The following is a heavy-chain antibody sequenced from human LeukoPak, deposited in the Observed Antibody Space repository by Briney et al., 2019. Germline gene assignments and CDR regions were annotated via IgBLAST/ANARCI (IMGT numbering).Heavy chain of an antibody. D-gene: IGHD3-22*01. Sequence: PGRSLRLSCTVSGFTFDDYAMHWVRHTPGQGLEWVAGITWNRDNIGYGDSVKGRFTISRDNVKNVLYLQMNSLRPEDTALYYCAKDLSSAITSALVLDVWGQGTTV. J-gene: IGHJ6*02. CDR2: ITWNRDNI. CDR3: AKDLSSAITSALVLDV. CDR1: GFTFDDYA. V-gene: IGHV3-9*01.